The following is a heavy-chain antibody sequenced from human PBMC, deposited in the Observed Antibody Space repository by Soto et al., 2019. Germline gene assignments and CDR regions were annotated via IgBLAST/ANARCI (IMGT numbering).Heavy chain of an antibody. CDR1: GFTFTGYH. D-gene: IGHD1-1*01. Sequence: QVQLVQSGAEVKKPGASVRVSCKASGFTFTGYHIHWVRQAPGQGLEWMGWINPNTGDTDYGQKFQGRVTMTRDTSINTAYLELNSLIVDDTARYFCARGSPHNSWFDPWGQGTLVTVAP. CDR2: INPNTGDT. J-gene: IGHJ5*02. V-gene: IGHV1-2*02. CDR3: ARGSPHNSWFDP.